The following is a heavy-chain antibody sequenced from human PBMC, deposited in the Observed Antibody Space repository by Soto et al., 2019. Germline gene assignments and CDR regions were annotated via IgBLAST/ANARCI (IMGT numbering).Heavy chain of an antibody. CDR2: IYYSGST. CDR3: ASRYGGTLAY. D-gene: IGHD4-17*01. V-gene: IGHV4-59*08. CDR1: GGSISSYY. J-gene: IGHJ4*02. Sequence: QVQLQESGPGLVKPSETLSLTCTVSGGSISSYYWSWIRQPPGKGLEWIGYIYYSGSTNYNPSLTTRFTLSVATSKTQFSLKLRSVPASDTAVYSCASRYGGTLAYWGQGTLVTVSS.